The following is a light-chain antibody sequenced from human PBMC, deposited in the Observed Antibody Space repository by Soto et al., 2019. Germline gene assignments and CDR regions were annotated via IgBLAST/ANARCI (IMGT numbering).Light chain of an antibody. CDR3: QQYHSIPLT. J-gene: IGKJ4*01. CDR2: WAS. Sequence: DIVMTQSPDSLAVSLGERATINCKSSQSVLYSSNNKNYLAWYQQKPGQPPKLLIYWASTRESGVPDRFSGSGSGTDFTLTISSLQAEDVAVYYCQQYHSIPLTFGAGTRWISN. CDR1: QSVLYSSNNKNY. V-gene: IGKV4-1*01.